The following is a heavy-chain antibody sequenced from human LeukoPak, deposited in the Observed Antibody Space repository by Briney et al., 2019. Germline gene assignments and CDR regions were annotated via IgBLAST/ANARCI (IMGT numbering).Heavy chain of an antibody. Sequence: PSQTLSLTCTVSGGSISSGDYYWSWIRQPPGKGLEWIGYIYYSGSTYYNPSLKSRVTISVDTSKNQFSLKLSSVTAADTAVCYCARNHGYGSGSMMGYWGQGTLVTVSS. CDR2: IYYSGST. J-gene: IGHJ4*02. CDR1: GGSISSGDYY. CDR3: ARNHGYGSGSMMGY. V-gene: IGHV4-30-4*01. D-gene: IGHD3-10*01.